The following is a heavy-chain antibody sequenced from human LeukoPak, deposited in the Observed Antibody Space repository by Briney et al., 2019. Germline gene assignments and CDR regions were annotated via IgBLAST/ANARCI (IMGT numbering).Heavy chain of an antibody. V-gene: IGHV3-74*01. CDR2: INSDGSST. J-gene: IGHJ5*02. CDR3: ARGLLRSYGDNKHPLNWFDP. CDR1: GFTFSSYW. D-gene: IGHD4-17*01. Sequence: PGGSLRLSCAASGFTFSSYWMHWVRQAPGKGLVWVSRINSDGSSTSYADSVKGRFTISRDNAKNTLYLQMNSLRAEDTAVYYCARGLLRSYGDNKHPLNWFDPWGREPWSPSPQ.